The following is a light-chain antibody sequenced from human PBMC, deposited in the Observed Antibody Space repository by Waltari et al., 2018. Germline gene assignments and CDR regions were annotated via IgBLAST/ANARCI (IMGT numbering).Light chain of an antibody. CDR3: QQYNNWPLT. V-gene: IGKV3-15*01. J-gene: IGKJ4*01. CDR2: GAS. CDR1: QSISSN. Sequence: EVVLTQSPATLSVSPGERATLSCRASQSISSNLAWYQQKPGQAPRLLIYGASTRATGIPARFSGSGSKTEFTLTISSLQSEDFAVYSCQQYNNWPLTFGGGTKVEI.